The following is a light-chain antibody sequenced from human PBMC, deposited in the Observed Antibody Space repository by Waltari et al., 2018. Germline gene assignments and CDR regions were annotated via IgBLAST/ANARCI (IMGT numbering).Light chain of an antibody. V-gene: IGKV4-1*01. CDR2: WAS. Sequence: DIVMTQYTYSRALSLGQRDALKCKYSQSVLYASVNKNHLAWYQQKPGQPPKLLIFWASTRESGVPDRFSGSGSGADFTLTISSLQAEDVAVYYCQQYYTPPFTFGPGTKVEIK. CDR1: QSVLYASVNKNH. CDR3: QQYYTPPFT. J-gene: IGKJ3*01.